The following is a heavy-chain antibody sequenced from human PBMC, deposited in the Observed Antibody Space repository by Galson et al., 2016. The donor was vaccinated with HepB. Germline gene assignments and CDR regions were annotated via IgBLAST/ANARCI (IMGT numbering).Heavy chain of an antibody. V-gene: IGHV4-30-4*01. CDR2: IYYTGNT. CDR3: ARGGSFSGALEN. J-gene: IGHJ4*02. CDR1: GDSISTDVYY. D-gene: IGHD1-26*01. Sequence: TLSLTCTVSGDSISTDVYYWNWIRQPPGKGLQWIGYIYYTGNTYYNPSLKSRFTISVDTSKNQFSLKLTSLTAAETAVYYCARGGSFSGALENWGQGTLVTVSS.